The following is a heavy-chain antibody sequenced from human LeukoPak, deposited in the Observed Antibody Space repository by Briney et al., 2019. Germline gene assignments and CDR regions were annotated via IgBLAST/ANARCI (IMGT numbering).Heavy chain of an antibody. D-gene: IGHD3-22*01. V-gene: IGHV4-39*01. Sequence: PSETLSLTCTVSGGSISSSSYYWGWIRQPPGKGLEWIGSIYYSGSTYYNPSLKSRVTISVDTSKNQFSLKLSSVTAADTAVYYCARGRVSQRLHDAFDIWGQGTMVTVSS. CDR2: IYYSGST. CDR3: ARGRVSQRLHDAFDI. CDR1: GGSISSSSYY. J-gene: IGHJ3*02.